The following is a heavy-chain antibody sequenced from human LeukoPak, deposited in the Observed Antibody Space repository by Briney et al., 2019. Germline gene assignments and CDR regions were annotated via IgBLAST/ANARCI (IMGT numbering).Heavy chain of an antibody. Sequence: HPGRSLRLSCAASGFTFSSYAMHWVRQAPGKGLEWVANIKQDGSEKYYVDSVKGRFTISRDNAKNSLYLQMNSLRAEDTAVYYCASEWDAFDIWGQGTMVAVSS. V-gene: IGHV3-7*03. J-gene: IGHJ3*02. CDR3: ASEWDAFDI. CDR2: IKQDGSEK. CDR1: GFTFSSYA.